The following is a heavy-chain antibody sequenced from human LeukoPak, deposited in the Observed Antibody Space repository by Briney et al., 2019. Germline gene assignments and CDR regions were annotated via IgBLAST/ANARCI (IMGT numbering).Heavy chain of an antibody. Sequence: GGSLRLSCAASGFTFNTYAMHWVRQAPGKGLEWVAVISYDGSNKFYADSVKGRFTISRDNSKNTLYLQVDSLRAEDTAVYYCARRVGASPPDAFDIWGQGTMVTVSS. CDR3: ARRVGASPPDAFDI. J-gene: IGHJ3*02. V-gene: IGHV3-30-3*01. D-gene: IGHD1-26*01. CDR1: GFTFNTYA. CDR2: ISYDGSNK.